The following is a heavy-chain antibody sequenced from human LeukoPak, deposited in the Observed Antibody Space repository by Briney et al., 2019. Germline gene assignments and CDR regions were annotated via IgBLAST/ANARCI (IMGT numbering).Heavy chain of an antibody. Sequence: SETLSLTCTVSGGSISSSSYYWGWIRQPPGKGLEWIGSIYYSGSTYYNPSLKSRVTISVDTSKNQFSLKLSSVTAADTAVYYCARHISPFVDTAIPGFDPWGQGTLVTVSS. V-gene: IGHV4-39*01. CDR3: ARHISPFVDTAIPGFDP. CDR1: GGSISSSSYY. CDR2: IYYSGST. J-gene: IGHJ5*02. D-gene: IGHD5-18*01.